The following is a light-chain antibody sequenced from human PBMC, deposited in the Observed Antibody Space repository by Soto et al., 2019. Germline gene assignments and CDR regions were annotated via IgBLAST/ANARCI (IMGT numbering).Light chain of an antibody. CDR3: QQYGTSPYT. V-gene: IGKV3-20*01. CDR1: QSLSNN. CDR2: GAS. J-gene: IGKJ2*01. Sequence: EIVLTQSPGTLSLTPGERATLSCRASQSLSNNLAWYQQKPGQAPSLLIYGASTRATGIPDTFSGSGSGTDFTLTISRLEPEDFAVYYCQQYGTSPYTFGQGTKVEIK.